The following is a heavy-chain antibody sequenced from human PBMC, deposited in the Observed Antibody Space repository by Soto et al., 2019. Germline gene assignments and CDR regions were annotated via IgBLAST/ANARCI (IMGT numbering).Heavy chain of an antibody. CDR2: ISYDGSDK. Sequence: QVQLVESGGGVVQPGGSLRVSCAASGFSFSSYAMHWVRQAPGKGLERVAGISYDGSDKHYADSVKGRFAISRDNSKNSLYLQMNSLSAEDTAVYLCARVLWAERGSGSALDYWGRGTLVTVSS. CDR1: GFSFSSYA. V-gene: IGHV3-30*03. D-gene: IGHD6-19*01. J-gene: IGHJ4*02. CDR3: ARVLWAERGSGSALDY.